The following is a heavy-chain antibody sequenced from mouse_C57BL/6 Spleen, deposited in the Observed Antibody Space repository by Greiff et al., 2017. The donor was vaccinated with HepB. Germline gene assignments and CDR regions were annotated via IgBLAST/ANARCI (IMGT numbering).Heavy chain of an antibody. J-gene: IGHJ4*01. Sequence: VQLQQPGAELVRPGTSVKLSCKASGYTFTSYWMHWVKQRPGQGLEWIGVIDPSDSYTNYNQKFKGKATLTVDTSSSTAYMQLSSLTSEDSAVYYCARIGDGHGAMDYWGQGTSVTVSS. D-gene: IGHD2-3*01. CDR3: ARIGDGHGAMDY. V-gene: IGHV1-59*01. CDR1: GYTFTSYW. CDR2: IDPSDSYT.